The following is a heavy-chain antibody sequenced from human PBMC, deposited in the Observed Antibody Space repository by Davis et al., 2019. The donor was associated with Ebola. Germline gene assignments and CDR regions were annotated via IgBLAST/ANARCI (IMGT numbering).Heavy chain of an antibody. CDR1: GFTFSSYW. CDR2: IKQDGSEK. Sequence: GESLKISCAASGFTFSSYWMHWVRQAPGKGLEWVANIKQDGSEKYYVDSVKGRFTISRDNAKNSLYLQMNSLRAEETAVYYCARHSAYWGQGTLVTVSS. D-gene: IGHD2-15*01. CDR3: ARHSAY. J-gene: IGHJ4*02. V-gene: IGHV3-7*01.